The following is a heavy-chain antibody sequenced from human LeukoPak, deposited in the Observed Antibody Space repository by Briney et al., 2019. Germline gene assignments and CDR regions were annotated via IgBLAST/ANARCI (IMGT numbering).Heavy chain of an antibody. V-gene: IGHV1-18*01. CDR2: ISAYNGNT. CDR1: GYTFTSYG. Sequence: ASVKVSCKASGYTFTSYGISWVRQAPGHGLEWMGWISAYNGNTNYAQKLQGRVTMTTDTSTSTAYMELRSLRSDDTAVYYCASGPGVTWITMLYCDYWGQGTLVTVSS. D-gene: IGHD3-10*01. J-gene: IGHJ4*02. CDR3: ASGPGVTWITMLYCDY.